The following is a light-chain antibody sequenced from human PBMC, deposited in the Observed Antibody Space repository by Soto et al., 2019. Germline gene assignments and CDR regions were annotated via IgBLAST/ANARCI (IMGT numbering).Light chain of an antibody. J-gene: IGKJ1*01. Sequence: DTVPKPCRASESISTWLAWYQQKPGKAPKLLIYGASSLESGVPPRFSGDGSGTEFTLTISSLQRDDFGTYYCQQYSRLWSFGQGTKVDI. V-gene: IGKV1-5*03. CDR2: GAS. CDR3: QQYSRLWS. CDR1: ESISTW.